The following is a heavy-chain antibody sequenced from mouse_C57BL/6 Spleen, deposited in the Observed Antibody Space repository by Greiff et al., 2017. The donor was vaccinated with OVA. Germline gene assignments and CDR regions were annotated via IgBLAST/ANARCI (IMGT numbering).Heavy chain of an antibody. Sequence: VQLQQSGAELVKPGASVKMSCKASGYTFTSYWITWVKQRPGQGLEWIGDIYPGSGSTNYNEKFKSKATLTVDTSSSTAYMQLRSLTSEDSAVYYCASYYGSTARFAYWGQGTLVTVSA. J-gene: IGHJ3*01. CDR1: GYTFTSYW. V-gene: IGHV1-55*01. CDR2: IYPGSGST. CDR3: ASYYGSTARFAY. D-gene: IGHD1-1*01.